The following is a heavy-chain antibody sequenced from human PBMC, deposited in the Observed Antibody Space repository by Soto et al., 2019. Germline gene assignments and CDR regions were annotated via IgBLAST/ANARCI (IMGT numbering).Heavy chain of an antibody. D-gene: IGHD2-15*01. J-gene: IGHJ5*02. CDR3: GRGCSGGSCYSTT. CDR1: GFTFSTYW. Sequence: EVQLVESGGGLVQPGGSLRLSCAASGFTFSTYWMHWVRQAPGKGLVWISRINSDGSSITYADSVKGRFTISRDNAKNMLYLQMNSLRAADTAVYYCGRGCSGGSCYSTTWGQGTLVTVSS. CDR2: INSDGSSI. V-gene: IGHV3-74*01.